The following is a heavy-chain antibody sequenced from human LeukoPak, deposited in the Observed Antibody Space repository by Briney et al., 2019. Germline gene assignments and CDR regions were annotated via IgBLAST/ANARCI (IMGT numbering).Heavy chain of an antibody. CDR1: GYTFNNYY. D-gene: IGHD3-22*01. Sequence: GASVKVSCKASGYTFNNYYMHWVRQAPGHGLEWLGIVNPSGGSTSYAQKYQGRVTMTRDTSTTTVHMELSSLRSEDTAVYYCARVVWNYYDSSGYGAFDIWGQGTMVTVSS. CDR2: VNPSGGST. V-gene: IGHV1-46*02. CDR3: ARVVWNYYDSSGYGAFDI. J-gene: IGHJ3*02.